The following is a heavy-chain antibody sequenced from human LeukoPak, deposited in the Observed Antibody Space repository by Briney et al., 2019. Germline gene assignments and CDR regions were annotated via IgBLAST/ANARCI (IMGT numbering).Heavy chain of an antibody. CDR2: IYYSGSS. V-gene: IGHV4-59*08. D-gene: IGHD1-26*01. J-gene: IGHJ6*02. CDR3: ARQGGMVASGYYYYGMDV. Sequence: SETLSLTCTVSGGSISGYYWSWIRQPPGKGLEWIGYIYYSGSSNYNPSLKSRVTISVDTSKNQFSLELSSVTAADTVVYYCARQGGMVASGYYYYGMDVWGQGTTVTVSS. CDR1: GGSISGYY.